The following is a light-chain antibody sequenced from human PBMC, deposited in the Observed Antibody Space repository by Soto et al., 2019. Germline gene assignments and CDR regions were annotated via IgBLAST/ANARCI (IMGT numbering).Light chain of an antibody. CDR3: QQYNNWPRT. V-gene: IGKV3-15*01. CDR1: QSVSSSY. CDR2: GAS. Sequence: EIVLTQSPGTLSLSPGERATLSCRASQSVSSSYLAWYQQKPGQAPGLLIYGASTRATGIPARFSGSGSGTEFTLTISSLHSEDFAVYYCQQYNNWPRTFGQGTKVDIK. J-gene: IGKJ1*01.